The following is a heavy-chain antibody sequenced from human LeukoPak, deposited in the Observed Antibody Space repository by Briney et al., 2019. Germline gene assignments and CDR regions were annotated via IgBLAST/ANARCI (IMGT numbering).Heavy chain of an antibody. Sequence: GASVKVSCKASGYTFTNYGITWVRQAPGQGLEWMGWINPKNAGTNYAQKFQGRVTMTRDTSISTVYMELSRLRSDDTAVYYCAKTLYIAAVPGGLDYWGQGNLVTVSS. V-gene: IGHV1-2*02. CDR3: AKTLYIAAVPGGLDY. CDR2: INPKNAGT. CDR1: GYTFTNYG. D-gene: IGHD6-13*01. J-gene: IGHJ4*02.